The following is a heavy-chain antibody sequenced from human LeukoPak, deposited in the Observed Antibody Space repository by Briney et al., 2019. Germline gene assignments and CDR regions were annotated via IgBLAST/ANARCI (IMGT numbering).Heavy chain of an antibody. CDR2: INHSGST. CDR3: ARAKRATVTTSHYYYYGMDV. V-gene: IGHV4-34*01. D-gene: IGHD4-17*01. CDR1: GGSFSGYY. Sequence: TETLSLTCAVYGGSFSGYYWSWIRQPPGKGLEWIGEINHSGSTNYNPSLTSRVTISVDTSKNQFSLKLSSVTAADTAVYYCARAKRATVTTSHYYYYGMDVWGQGTTVTVSS. J-gene: IGHJ6*02.